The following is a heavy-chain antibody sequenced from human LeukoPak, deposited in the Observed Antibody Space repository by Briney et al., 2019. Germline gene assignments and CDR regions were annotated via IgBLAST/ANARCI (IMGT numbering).Heavy chain of an antibody. V-gene: IGHV3-74*01. D-gene: IGHD6-19*01. CDR2: INSDGSWT. CDR3: ARDQEQWLPRGLDY. Sequence: GGSLRLSCAASGNYWMHWVRQVPGKGLVWVSHINSDGSWTSYADSVKGRFTISRDDAKNTVDLQMNSLRAEDTAVYYCARDQEQWLPRGLDYWGQGTLVTVSS. J-gene: IGHJ4*02. CDR1: GNYW.